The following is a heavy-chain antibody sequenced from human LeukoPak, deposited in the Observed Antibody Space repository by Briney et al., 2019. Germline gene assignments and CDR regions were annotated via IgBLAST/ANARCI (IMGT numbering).Heavy chain of an antibody. J-gene: IGHJ4*02. Sequence: SETLSLTCAVYGGSFSGYYWSWIRQPPGKGLEWIGYIFYTGTTKYNPSLKSRVTISVDMSKNQFSLKLTSVTAADTAVYYCARVISHGYSDSWGQGTLVTVSS. CDR2: IFYTGTT. CDR3: ARVISHGYSDS. V-gene: IGHV4-59*01. CDR1: GGSFSGYY. D-gene: IGHD5-18*01.